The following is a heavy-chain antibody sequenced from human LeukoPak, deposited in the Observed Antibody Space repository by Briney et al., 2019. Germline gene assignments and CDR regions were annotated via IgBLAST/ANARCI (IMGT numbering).Heavy chain of an antibody. CDR1: GSPSGSYW. J-gene: IGHJ4*02. D-gene: IGHD1-1*01. Sequence: GAPLQISALSSGSPSGSYWSGWVRPLPGKGLEWMGIIYPGDSNTRYSPSFQGQVTISADKSINTAYLQWSSLQGSDPGMYYCARTHTNGASCFDYWGQGSLVTVPT. CDR3: ARTHTNGASCFDY. CDR2: IYPGDSNT. V-gene: IGHV5-51*01.